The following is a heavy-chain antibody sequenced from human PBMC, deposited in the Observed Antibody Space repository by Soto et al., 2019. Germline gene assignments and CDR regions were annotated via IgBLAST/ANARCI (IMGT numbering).Heavy chain of an antibody. CDR3: ARALGRITIFGVVIRIPXXXXXGMDV. CDR1: XYTFTSYD. V-gene: IGHV1-8*01. D-gene: IGHD3-3*01. J-gene: IGHJ6*04. CDR2: MNPNSGNT. Sequence: ASVKVSCXASXYTFTSYDIXXXRQATGQGLEWMGWMNPNSGNTGYAQKFQGRVTMTRNTSISTAYMELSSLRSEDTAVYYCARALGRITIFGVVIRIPXXXXXGMDVXGXGTTVTVSS.